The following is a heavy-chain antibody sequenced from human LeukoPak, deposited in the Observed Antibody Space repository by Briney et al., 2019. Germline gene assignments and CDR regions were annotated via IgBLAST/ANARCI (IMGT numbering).Heavy chain of an antibody. D-gene: IGHD2-15*01. CDR3: ARKGGHFDY. V-gene: IGHV4-59*01. Sequence: SETLYLTCTVSGDSINYYYWSRIRQSPGKGLEWIGYVYYNGSAKYNPSLKSRVTISVDMSKNQFSLKVSSVTAADTAIYYCARKGGHFDYWGQGTLVTVSS. CDR1: GDSINYYY. J-gene: IGHJ4*02. CDR2: VYYNGSA.